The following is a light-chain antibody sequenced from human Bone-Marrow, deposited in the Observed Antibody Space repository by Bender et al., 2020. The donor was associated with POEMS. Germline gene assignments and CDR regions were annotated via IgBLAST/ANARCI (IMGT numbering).Light chain of an antibody. CDR3: AAWDDSLSVWV. J-gene: IGLJ3*02. CDR1: SSDVGSYNL. Sequence: QSALTQPASVSGSPGQSITISCTGTSSDVGSYNLVSWYQQHPGKAPKFMIYEGSKRPSGVPDRFSGSKSGTSASLAISGLRSEDEADYYCAAWDDSLSVWVFGGGTKLTVL. V-gene: IGLV2-14*02. CDR2: EGS.